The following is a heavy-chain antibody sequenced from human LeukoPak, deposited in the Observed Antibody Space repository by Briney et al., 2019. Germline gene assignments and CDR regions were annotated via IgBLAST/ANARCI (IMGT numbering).Heavy chain of an antibody. CDR3: ARGPVYYYYMDV. CDR2: INSDETSS. J-gene: IGHJ6*03. CDR1: GFTFSIYW. V-gene: IGHV3-74*01. Sequence: GGSLRLSCEASGFTFSIYWMHWVRQVPGQGLVWVSQINSDETSSTHADSVKGRFTISRDNAKNTLYLQMNSLRAEDTAVYYCARGPVYYYYMDVWGKGTTVTVSS.